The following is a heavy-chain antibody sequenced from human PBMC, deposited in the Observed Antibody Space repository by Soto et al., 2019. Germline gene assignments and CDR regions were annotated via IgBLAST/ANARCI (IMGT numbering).Heavy chain of an antibody. V-gene: IGHV1-18*01. CDR1: GYTFTSYG. J-gene: IGHJ4*02. D-gene: IGHD5-12*01. CDR2: ISAYNGNT. CDR3: AKEPPRRDGYNYPDY. Sequence: GASVKVSCKASGYTFTSYGISWVRQAPGQGLEWMGWISAYNGNTNYAQKLQGRVTMTTDTSTSTAYMELRSLRSDDTAVYYCAKEPPRRDGYNYPDYWGQGTLVTVS.